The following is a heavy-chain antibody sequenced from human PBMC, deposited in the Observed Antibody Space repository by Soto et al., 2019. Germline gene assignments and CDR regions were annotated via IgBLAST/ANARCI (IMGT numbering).Heavy chain of an antibody. Sequence: GXSVKVTCKASGYTFTSYYMDWVRQAPGQGLEWMGIINPSGGSTSYAQKFQGRVTMTRDTSTSTVYMELSSLRSEDTAVYYCASPGVCTSNRCYYYGMDVWGQGTTATVSS. CDR2: INPSGGST. J-gene: IGHJ6*02. CDR1: GYTFTSYY. CDR3: ASPGVCTSNRCYYYGMDV. D-gene: IGHD2-8*01. V-gene: IGHV1-46*01.